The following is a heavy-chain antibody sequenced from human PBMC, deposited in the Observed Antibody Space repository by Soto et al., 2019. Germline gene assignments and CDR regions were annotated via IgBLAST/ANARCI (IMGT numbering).Heavy chain of an antibody. J-gene: IGHJ4*02. Sequence: QVQLQESGPGLVKPSETLSLTCTVSGGSFTSGSYSWSWIRQPPGKGLEWIGYVYHTGSTSYNPSLKSRVSISMDTAKNQFSLNLDSVTAADTAVYCCARDLAYFDSRGQGTLVTVSA. CDR1: GGSFTSGSYS. D-gene: IGHD3-16*01. CDR3: ARDLAYFDS. V-gene: IGHV4-61*01. CDR2: VYHTGST.